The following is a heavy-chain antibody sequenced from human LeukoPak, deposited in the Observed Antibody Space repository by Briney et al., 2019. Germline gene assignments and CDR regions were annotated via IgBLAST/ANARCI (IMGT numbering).Heavy chain of an antibody. CDR3: AGENHFGVDGPDAFDI. CDR1: GGSISSSSYY. CDR2: IYTSGST. V-gene: IGHV4-61*02. D-gene: IGHD3-3*01. Sequence: SETLSLTCTVSGGSISSSSYYWSWIRQPAGKGLEWIGRIYTSGSTNYNPSLKSRVTISVDTSKNQFSLKLSSVTAADTAVYYCAGENHFGVDGPDAFDIWGQGTMVTVSS. J-gene: IGHJ3*02.